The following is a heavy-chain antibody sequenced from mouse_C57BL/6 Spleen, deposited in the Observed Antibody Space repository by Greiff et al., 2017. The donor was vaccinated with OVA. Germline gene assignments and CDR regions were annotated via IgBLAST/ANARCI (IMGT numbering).Heavy chain of an antibody. D-gene: IGHD2-3*01. Sequence: VQLQQSGAELMKPGASVKLSCKATGYTFPGYWIEWVKQRPGHGLEWIGELLPGSGSTNSTDKFKGKATFPAATSSHTAYMQLSSLTTEDSAIYYCARSGYDGYSAWFAYWGQGTLVTVSA. CDR1: GYTFPGYW. V-gene: IGHV1-9*01. CDR2: LLPGSGST. J-gene: IGHJ3*01. CDR3: ARSGYDGYSAWFAY.